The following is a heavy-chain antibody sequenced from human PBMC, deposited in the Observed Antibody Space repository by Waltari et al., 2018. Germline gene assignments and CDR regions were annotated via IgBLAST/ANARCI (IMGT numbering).Heavy chain of an antibody. CDR1: GGAFGSYA. Sequence: QVQLVQSGAEVKKPGSSVKVYCKASGGAFGSYAITWVRQAPGHGLEWVGGMIPIYGTPNFAQKFQGRVTFTADESTTTAYMELTSLKSEDTAIYYCARRNLGYAFDIWGQGTLVTVSS. CDR2: MIPIYGTP. CDR3: ARRNLGYAFDI. V-gene: IGHV1-69*12. D-gene: IGHD1-26*01. J-gene: IGHJ3*02.